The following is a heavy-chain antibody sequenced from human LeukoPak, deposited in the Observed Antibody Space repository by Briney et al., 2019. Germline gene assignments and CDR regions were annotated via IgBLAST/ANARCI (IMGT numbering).Heavy chain of an antibody. CDR2: INPGDSET. V-gene: IGHV5-51*01. Sequence: GESLKISCKASGYKFTNYWIGWVRQMSGKSLEWMGIINPGDSETSYSPSFQGQVTISVDKSVSTAYLQWTSLKASDTAMYYCAGLVVPAAISYWGQGTLVNVFS. J-gene: IGHJ4*02. CDR3: AGLVVPAAISY. D-gene: IGHD2-2*01. CDR1: GYKFTNYW.